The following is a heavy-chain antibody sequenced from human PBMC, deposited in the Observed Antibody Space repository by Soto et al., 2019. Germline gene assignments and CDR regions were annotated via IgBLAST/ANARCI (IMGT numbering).Heavy chain of an antibody. J-gene: IGHJ4*02. V-gene: IGHV3-30-3*01. CDR1: GFIFRSYS. Sequence: QVQLVETGGGVVQPGRSLRLSCEASGFIFRSYSIHWVRQAPGKGLEWLGVISYNGDIKSYADSVKGRFTIYRDNSKNIQFLQMNSLQAEDTAMYFCARDGDGHTYGSILFYFDFWGQGTLVTVSS. CDR2: ISYNGDIK. D-gene: IGHD3-10*01. CDR3: ARDGDGHTYGSILFYFDF.